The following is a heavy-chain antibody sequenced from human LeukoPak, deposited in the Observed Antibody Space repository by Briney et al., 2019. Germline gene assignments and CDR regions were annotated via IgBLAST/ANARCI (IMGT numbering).Heavy chain of an antibody. Sequence: ASVKVSRKAPEYIFTKFDIHGVRPATGQGLEWMGRMNTVSGETGYAQKFQGRVTMTRNTSTNTDYMEVSSPRSGETAVYYCASDGRGRAFDYWGQGSRVTVSS. CDR1: EYIFTKFD. CDR2: MNTVSGET. D-gene: IGHD3-16*01. V-gene: IGHV1-8*01. CDR3: ASDGRGRAFDY. J-gene: IGHJ4*02.